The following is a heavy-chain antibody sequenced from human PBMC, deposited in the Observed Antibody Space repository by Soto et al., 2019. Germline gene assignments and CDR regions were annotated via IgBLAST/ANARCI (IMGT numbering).Heavy chain of an antibody. CDR3: AKGDCGCGRCYRGFDY. CDR1: GFTFSSYD. Sequence: PGGALRLSCAASGFTFSSYDMSWVRQAPGKGLAWVSGVSASGSITSYADSAKGRFTISRDNDKNTMFLQMNSLRAEDTAVYLCAKGDCGCGRCYRGFDYWGQGTLVTVSS. V-gene: IGHV3-23*01. CDR2: VSASGSIT. D-gene: IGHD2-15*01. J-gene: IGHJ4*02.